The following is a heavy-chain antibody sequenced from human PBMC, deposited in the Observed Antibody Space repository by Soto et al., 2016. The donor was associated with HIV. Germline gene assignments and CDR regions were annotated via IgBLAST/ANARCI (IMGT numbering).Heavy chain of an antibody. V-gene: IGHV3-66*01. CDR2: IYRDGST. D-gene: IGHD6-13*01. J-gene: IGHJ3*02. Sequence: EVQLVESGGGLVQPGGSLRLSCAASGFTVSSNYMSWVRQAPGKGLEWVSVIYRDGSTYYADSVKGRFTISRDNSKNMLFLQMNSLRAEDTAVYYCARGIAAAGTDAFDIWGQGTMATVSS. CDR3: ARGIAAAGTDAFDI. CDR1: GFTVSSNY.